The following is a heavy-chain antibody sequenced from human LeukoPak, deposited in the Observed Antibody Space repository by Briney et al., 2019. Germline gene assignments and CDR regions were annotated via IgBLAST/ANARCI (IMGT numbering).Heavy chain of an antibody. Sequence: GGSLTLSCLGTGFTFSLQDMNWVRQAPGKGLEWVATVGGTGADKWYADAVKGRFTISRDNSKNTMYLRMRSLRADDTAVFYCAKTGVGYCTGGSCSAADYWGQGTLVTVSS. CDR2: VGGTGADK. V-gene: IGHV3-23*01. CDR1: GFTFSLQD. CDR3: AKTGVGYCTGGSCSAADY. D-gene: IGHD2-15*01. J-gene: IGHJ4*02.